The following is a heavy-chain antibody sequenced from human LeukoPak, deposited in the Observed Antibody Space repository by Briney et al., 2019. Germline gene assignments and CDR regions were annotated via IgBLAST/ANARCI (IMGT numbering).Heavy chain of an antibody. Sequence: SETLSLTCTGSGGSISSYYWSWIRQPPGKGLEWIGYIYYSGSTNYNPSLKSRVTISVDTSKNQFSLKLSSVTAADTAVYYCARDDCSGGSCYWNYLGQGTLVTVSS. CDR2: IYYSGST. D-gene: IGHD2-15*01. CDR3: ARDDCSGGSCYWNY. CDR1: GGSISSYY. V-gene: IGHV4-59*01. J-gene: IGHJ4*02.